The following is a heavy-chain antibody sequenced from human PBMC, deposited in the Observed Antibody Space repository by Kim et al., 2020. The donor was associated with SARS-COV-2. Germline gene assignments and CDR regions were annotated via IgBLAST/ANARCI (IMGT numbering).Heavy chain of an antibody. CDR1: GFTFSSYG. Sequence: GGSLRLSCAASGFTFSSYGMHWVRQAPGKGLEWVAVISYDGSNKYYADSVKGRFTISRDNSKNTLYLQMNSLRAEDTAVYYCAKDQGSTSCYDWGQGTLVTVSS. CDR3: AKDQGSTSCYD. J-gene: IGHJ4*02. V-gene: IGHV3-30*18. D-gene: IGHD2-2*01. CDR2: ISYDGSNK.